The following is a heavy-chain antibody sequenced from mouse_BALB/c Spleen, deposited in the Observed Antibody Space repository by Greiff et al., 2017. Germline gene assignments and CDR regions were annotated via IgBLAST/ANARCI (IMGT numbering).Heavy chain of an antibody. CDR2: IWSGGST. D-gene: IGHD1-1*02. CDR1: GFSLTSYG. Sequence: QVQLKESGPGLVQPSQSLSITCTVSGFSLTSYGVHWVRQSPGKGLEWLGVIWSGGSTDYNAAFISRLSISKDNSKSQVFFKMNSLQANDTAIYYCARIGGNYPYYYAMDYWGQGTSVTVSS. V-gene: IGHV2-2*02. CDR3: ARIGGNYPYYYAMDY. J-gene: IGHJ4*01.